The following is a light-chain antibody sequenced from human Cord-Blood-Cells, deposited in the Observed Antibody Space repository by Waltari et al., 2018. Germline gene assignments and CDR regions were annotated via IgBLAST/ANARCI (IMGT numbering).Light chain of an antibody. CDR3: SSYTSSSTVV. CDR1: SSAVGGSNI. J-gene: IGLJ2*01. Sequence: QSAPTQPASVSGSPGPSITISCTATSSAVGGSNIGPWYQQPPGKAPKLMIDDVSNRPSGVSKRFSGSRYGNTASLTISGLQAEDEADYYCSSYTSSSTVVFGGGTKLTVL. CDR2: DVS. V-gene: IGLV2-14*01.